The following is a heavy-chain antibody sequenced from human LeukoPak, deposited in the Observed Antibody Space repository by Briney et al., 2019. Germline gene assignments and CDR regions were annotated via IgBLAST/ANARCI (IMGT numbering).Heavy chain of an antibody. CDR3: ARDAEDIAAAGKDYYYYMDV. Sequence: ASVKVSCKASGYTFTGYYIHWVRQAPGQGLEWMGWINPNSGGTNYAQKLQGRVTMTTDTSTSTAYMELRSLRSDDTAVYYCARDAEDIAAAGKDYYYYMDVWGKGTTVTVSS. D-gene: IGHD6-13*01. V-gene: IGHV1-2*02. CDR2: INPNSGGT. J-gene: IGHJ6*03. CDR1: GYTFTGYY.